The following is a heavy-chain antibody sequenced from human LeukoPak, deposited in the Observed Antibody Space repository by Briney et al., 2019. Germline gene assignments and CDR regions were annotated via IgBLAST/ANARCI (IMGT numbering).Heavy chain of an antibody. J-gene: IGHJ6*02. V-gene: IGHV5-10-1*01. CDR1: GYSSTNYW. Sequence: PGEPLRISCKGSGYSSTNYWINWVRQMPGKGLEWMGRIDPSDSYTNYSPSFQGHVTISADKSISTVYLQWSSLKASDTAIYYCARSVYYYYYMDVWGQGTTVTVSS. CDR3: ARSVYYYYYMDV. CDR2: IDPSDSYT.